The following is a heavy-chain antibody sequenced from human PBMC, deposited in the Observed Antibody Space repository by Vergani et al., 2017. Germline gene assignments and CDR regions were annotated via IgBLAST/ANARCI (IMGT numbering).Heavy chain of an antibody. CDR3: VASPGLLSNDAFDI. D-gene: IGHD3-3*01. CDR2: TRNKANSSTT. Sequence: EVQLVESGGGLVQPGGSLRLSCSASGFTFSDHYMDWVRQAPGKGLEWVGRTRNKANSSTTEYAASVKGRFTISRDDSKNSLYLQMNSLKTEDTAVYYCVASPGLLSNDAFDIWGQGTMVTVSS. CDR1: GFTFSDHY. J-gene: IGHJ3*02. V-gene: IGHV3-72*01.